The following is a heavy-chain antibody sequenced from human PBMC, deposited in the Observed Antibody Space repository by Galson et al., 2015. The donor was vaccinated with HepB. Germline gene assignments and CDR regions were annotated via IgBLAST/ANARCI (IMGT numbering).Heavy chain of an antibody. Sequence: SLRLSCAASGFTCNIYAMHWVRQAPGKGLEWVALISSDENNKFYVDYVKGRFTISRDNSQSTLFLQMNSLTLEDTAVYYCARPTPYYYDSSGYSDAFHVWGQGTMVTVSS. CDR2: ISSDENNK. CDR1: GFTCNIYA. J-gene: IGHJ3*01. D-gene: IGHD3-22*01. CDR3: ARPTPYYYDSSGYSDAFHV. V-gene: IGHV3-30-3*01.